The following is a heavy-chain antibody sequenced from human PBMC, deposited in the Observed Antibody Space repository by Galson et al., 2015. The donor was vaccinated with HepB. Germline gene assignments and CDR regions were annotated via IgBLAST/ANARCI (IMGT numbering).Heavy chain of an antibody. CDR2: ISSSGSTI. CDR1: GFTFSDYY. CDR3: ARDRSCSSTSCYKRRAFDI. V-gene: IGHV3-11*01. J-gene: IGHJ3*02. D-gene: IGHD2-2*02. Sequence: SLRLSCAASGFTFSDYYMSWIRQAPGKGLEWVSYISSSGSTIYYADSVKGRFTISRDNAKNSLYLQMNSLRAEDTAVYYCARDRSCSSTSCYKRRAFDIWGQGTMVTVSS.